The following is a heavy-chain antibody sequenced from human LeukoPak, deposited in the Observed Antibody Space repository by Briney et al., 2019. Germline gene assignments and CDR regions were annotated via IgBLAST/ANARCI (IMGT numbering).Heavy chain of an antibody. V-gene: IGHV4-4*07. D-gene: IGHD1-26*01. J-gene: IGHJ3*02. CDR2: IFSSGST. CDR1: GGSINSYY. CDR3: ARDFGSRDDAFDI. Sequence: SETLSLLCTVSGGSINSYYWNWIRQPAGKGLEWIGHIFSSGSTNHNPSLNSRVTMSVDTSKNQFSLKLSSVTAADTAVYYCARDFGSRDDAFDIWGQGTMVTVSS.